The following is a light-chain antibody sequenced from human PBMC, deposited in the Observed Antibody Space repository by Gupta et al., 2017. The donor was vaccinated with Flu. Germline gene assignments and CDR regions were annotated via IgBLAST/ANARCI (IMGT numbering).Light chain of an antibody. Sequence: QLVLTQSPSVSASLGASVNLTFTLSSDHRSYAIAWHRQHPGKGPHFLMKIKNDGSHIKGDGIPDRFSASSSGTQRFLIISSLQSDDEADYYCQTWGTGPWVFGGGTKLTVL. J-gene: IGLJ3*02. CDR3: QTWGTGPWV. CDR2: IKNDGSH. CDR1: SDHRSYA. V-gene: IGLV4-69*01.